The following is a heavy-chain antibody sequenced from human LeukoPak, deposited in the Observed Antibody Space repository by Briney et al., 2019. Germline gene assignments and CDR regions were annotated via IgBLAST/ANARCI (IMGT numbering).Heavy chain of an antibody. J-gene: IGHJ3*02. D-gene: IGHD3-22*01. CDR2: ISSSSSPI. CDR3: ARDHHRRLYDSQARDTFDI. CDR1: GFTFSSYE. Sequence: GGSLRLSCAASGFTFSSYEMNWVRQAPGKGLEWVSYISSSSSPIYYADSVKGRFAISRDNAKNSLYLQMNSLRAEDTAVYYCARDHHRRLYDSQARDTFDIWGQGTMVTVSS. V-gene: IGHV3-48*03.